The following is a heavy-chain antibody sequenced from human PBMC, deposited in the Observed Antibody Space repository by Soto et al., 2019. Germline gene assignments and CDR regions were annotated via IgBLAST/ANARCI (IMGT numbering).Heavy chain of an antibody. Sequence: QVQLQESGPGLVKPSETLSLTCTVSGGSISSYSWSWIRQPPGKGLEWIGFIHYSGSTNSNPSLNSRVTMSVDTSKNRFSLKLSSVTAADTAVYYCARFGVFTISGLFNYWGQGTLVTVSS. CDR3: ARFGVFTISGLFNY. CDR2: IHYSGST. V-gene: IGHV4-59*01. CDR1: GGSISSYS. D-gene: IGHD3-3*01. J-gene: IGHJ4*02.